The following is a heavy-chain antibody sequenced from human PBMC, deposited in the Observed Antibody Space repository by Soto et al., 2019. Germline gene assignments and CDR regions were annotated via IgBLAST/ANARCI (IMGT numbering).Heavy chain of an antibody. CDR3: ARDHPHSYGVYYFDY. CDR1: GGSISSGGYY. J-gene: IGHJ4*02. CDR2: IYSSGST. D-gene: IGHD5-18*01. Sequence: SETLSLTCAVSGGSISSGGYYWNWIRQSPGKGLEWIGYIYSSGSTHYNPSLQNRVTISIDTSKNQVSLKVNSVTAADTAVYYCARDHPHSYGVYYFDYWGQGTLVTVSS. V-gene: IGHV4-61*08.